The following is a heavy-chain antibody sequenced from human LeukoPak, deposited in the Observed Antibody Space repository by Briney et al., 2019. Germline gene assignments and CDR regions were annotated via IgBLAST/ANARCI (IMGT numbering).Heavy chain of an antibody. J-gene: IGHJ6*02. Sequence: LGGSLRLSCAASGFTFSNHAIHWVRQAPGKGLEWVAVISYDGSNKYYTDSVKGRFAISRDRSKNTLYLQMDSLRAEDTAVYYCARDLNSHGLYYGMDVWGQGTTVTVSS. CDR1: GFTFSNHA. CDR2: ISYDGSNK. D-gene: IGHD5-18*01. CDR3: ARDLNSHGLYYGMDV. V-gene: IGHV3-30*09.